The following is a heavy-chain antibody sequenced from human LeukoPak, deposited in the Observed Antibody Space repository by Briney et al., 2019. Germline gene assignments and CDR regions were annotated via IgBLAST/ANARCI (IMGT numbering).Heavy chain of an antibody. Sequence: ASVKVSCKASGYTFTSYYMHWVRQAPGQGLEWMGIINPSGGSTSYAQKFQGRVNMTRDTSTSTVYMELSSLRSEDTAVYYCARQEQGPGGFDYWGQGTLVTVSS. D-gene: IGHD1/OR15-1a*01. CDR3: ARQEQGPGGFDY. V-gene: IGHV1-46*01. CDR1: GYTFTSYY. CDR2: INPSGGST. J-gene: IGHJ4*02.